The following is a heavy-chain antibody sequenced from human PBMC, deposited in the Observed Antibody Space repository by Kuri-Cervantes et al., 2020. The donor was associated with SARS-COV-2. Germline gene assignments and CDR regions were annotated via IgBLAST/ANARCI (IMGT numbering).Heavy chain of an antibody. V-gene: IGHV3-74*01. CDR2: INSDGSST. Sequence: GSLKISCAASGFTFSSYWMHWVRQAPGKGLVWVSRINSDGSSTSYADSVKGRFTISRDNAKNTLYLQMNSLRAEDTAVYYCARDVVHDFWSGYENWFDPWGQGTLVTVSS. CDR3: ARDVVHDFWSGYENWFDP. D-gene: IGHD3-3*01. J-gene: IGHJ5*02. CDR1: GFTFSSYW.